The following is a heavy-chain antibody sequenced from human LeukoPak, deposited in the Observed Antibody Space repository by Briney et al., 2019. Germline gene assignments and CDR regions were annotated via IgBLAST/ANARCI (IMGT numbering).Heavy chain of an antibody. J-gene: IGHJ6*03. CDR1: GFPFSNYA. D-gene: IGHD3-3*01. CDR3: AKPERGYLLYYYMDV. Sequence: GSLRLSCAASGFPFSNYAMGWVRQAPGKGLEWVSAISGSGGSTYYADSVKGRFTISRDNSKNTLYLQMNSLRAEDTAVYYCAKPERGYLLYYYMDVWGKGTTVTVSS. CDR2: ISGSGGST. V-gene: IGHV3-23*01.